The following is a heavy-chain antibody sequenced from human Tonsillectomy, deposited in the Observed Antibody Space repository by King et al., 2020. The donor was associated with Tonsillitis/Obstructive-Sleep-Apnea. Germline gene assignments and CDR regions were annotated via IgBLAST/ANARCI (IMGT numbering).Heavy chain of an antibody. V-gene: IGHV3-23*04. D-gene: IGHD3-22*01. J-gene: IGHJ6*03. CDR2: ISASGGST. CDR3: ANESVSGGYFPSNYDYTDV. Sequence: VQLVESGGGLVQPGGSLRLSCAASGFTFSIYAMTWVRRAPGKGLEWVSVISASGGSTYYADSVKGRFTISRDNSKNTLYLQMNSLRAEDTAVYYCANESVSGGYFPSNYDYTDVWGEGTTVTVSS. CDR1: GFTFSIYA.